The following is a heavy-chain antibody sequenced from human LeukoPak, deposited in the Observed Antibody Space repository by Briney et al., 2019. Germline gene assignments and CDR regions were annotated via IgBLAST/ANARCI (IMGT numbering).Heavy chain of an antibody. J-gene: IGHJ4*02. CDR1: GFSFSSYW. D-gene: IGHD3-10*01. Sequence: PGGSLRLSCAASGFSFSSYWMSWARQAPGQGLEWVANIPPDGSQKYYVDSVKGRFTISRDNAKNSLYLQMNSLRAEDTAVYYCLGGGLKTFDYWGQGTLVIVSS. V-gene: IGHV3-7*04. CDR3: LGGGLKTFDY. CDR2: IPPDGSQK.